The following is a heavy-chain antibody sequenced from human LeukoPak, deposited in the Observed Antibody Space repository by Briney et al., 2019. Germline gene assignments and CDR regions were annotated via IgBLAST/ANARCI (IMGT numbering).Heavy chain of an antibody. D-gene: IGHD6-25*01. CDR2: ISSSSSYI. V-gene: IGHV3-21*01. CDR3: ARDAADPIYGMDV. J-gene: IGHJ6*02. Sequence: XXSXISSSSSYIYYADSVKGRFTISRDNAKNSPYLQMNSLRAEDTAVYYCARDAADPIYGMDVWGQGTTVTVSS.